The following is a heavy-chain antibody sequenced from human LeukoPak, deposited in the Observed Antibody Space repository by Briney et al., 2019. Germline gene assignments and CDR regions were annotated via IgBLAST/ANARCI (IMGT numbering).Heavy chain of an antibody. CDR2: MNPNSGNT. Sequence: ASVKVSCKASGYTFTSYDIHWVRQATGQGLEWMGGMNPNSGNTGYAQKFQGRVTITRNTSISTAYMELSNLRSEDTAVYYCARARNYGGYYYYYMDVWGKGTTLTVSS. J-gene: IGHJ6*03. V-gene: IGHV1-8*01. CDR1: GYTFTSYD. CDR3: ARARNYGGYYYYYMDV. D-gene: IGHD4-11*01.